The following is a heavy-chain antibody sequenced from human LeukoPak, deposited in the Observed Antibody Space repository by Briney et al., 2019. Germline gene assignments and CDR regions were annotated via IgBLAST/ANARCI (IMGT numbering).Heavy chain of an antibody. CDR1: GFTFSSYW. V-gene: IGHV3-7*01. CDR2: IKGDESAR. CDR3: ARDVGGSLDY. J-gene: IGHJ4*02. D-gene: IGHD1-26*01. Sequence: GGSLRLSCAASGFTFSSYWMAWVRQAPGKGLEWVANIKGDESARHQADSVKGRFTISRDNAQNSVYLQMSSLRGEDTAVYYCARDVGGSLDYWGQGTLVTVSS.